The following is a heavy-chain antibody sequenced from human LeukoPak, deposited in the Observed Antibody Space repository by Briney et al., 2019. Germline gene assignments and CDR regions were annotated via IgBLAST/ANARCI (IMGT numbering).Heavy chain of an antibody. J-gene: IGHJ4*02. D-gene: IGHD3-16*01. Sequence: SETLSLTCAVYGGSFSGYYWSWIRQPPGKGLEWIGEINHSGSTNYNPSLKSRVTISVDKSKNQFSLKLSSVTAADTAVYYCAKWPGIGDDYWGQGTLVTVSS. V-gene: IGHV4-34*01. CDR1: GGSFSGYY. CDR3: AKWPGIGDDY. CDR2: INHSGST.